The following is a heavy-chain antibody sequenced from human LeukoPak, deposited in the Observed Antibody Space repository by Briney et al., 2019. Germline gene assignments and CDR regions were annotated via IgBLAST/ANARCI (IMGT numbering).Heavy chain of an antibody. V-gene: IGHV4-34*01. CDR2: INHSGST. D-gene: IGHD2-15*01. CDR3: ARANPRKYCSGGSCSKVYYYYYGMDV. J-gene: IGHJ6*02. CDR1: GGSFSGYY. Sequence: SETLSLTCAVYGGSFSGYYWSWIRQPPGKGREWIGEINHSGSTNYNPSLKSRVTISVDTSKNQFSLKLSSVTAADTAVYYCARANPRKYCSGGSCSKVYYYYYGMDVWGQGTTVTVSS.